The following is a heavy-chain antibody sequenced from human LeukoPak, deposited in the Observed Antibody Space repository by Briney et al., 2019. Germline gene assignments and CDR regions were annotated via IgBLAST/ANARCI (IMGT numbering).Heavy chain of an antibody. J-gene: IGHJ4*02. D-gene: IGHD6-13*01. V-gene: IGHV4-4*07. Sequence: PAETLSLTCTVSGGSISNYYWNWVRQPAGKGLEWIGRIYTSGSTNYNPSLRSRVTISVDKSQSQFSLKLSSVTAADTAMYYCARGIGYSSRFDYWGQGTLLTVSS. CDR1: GGSISNYY. CDR3: ARGIGYSSRFDY. CDR2: IYTSGST.